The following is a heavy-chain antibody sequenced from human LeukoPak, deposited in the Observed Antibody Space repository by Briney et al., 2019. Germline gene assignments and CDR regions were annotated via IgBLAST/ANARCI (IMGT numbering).Heavy chain of an antibody. J-gene: IGHJ5*02. CDR2: ISHDGMNA. CDR1: GLHFSGTA. CDR3: AKDGAQYSSGPECDP. D-gene: IGHD6-19*01. Sequence: GSLRLSCAASGLHFSGTAMSWVRQAPGKELEWVSAISHDGMNAYYADSAKGRFTISRDNSKKTVPLEMSSLTAADTGVYYCAKDGAQYSSGPECDPRGQGALVTVSP. V-gene: IGHV3-23*01.